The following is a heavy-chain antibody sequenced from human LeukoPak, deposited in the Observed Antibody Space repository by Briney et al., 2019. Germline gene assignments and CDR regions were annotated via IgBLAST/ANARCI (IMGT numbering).Heavy chain of an antibody. D-gene: IGHD3-10*01. CDR2: MSPNSGNT. J-gene: IGHJ4*02. CDR3: ARRLKYGSGSCPFGY. Sequence: GASVKVSCKASGYTFTSYDINWVRQTTGQGLEWMGWMSPNSGNTGYAQKFQGRVTMTRNTSISTAYMELSSLRSEDTAVYYCARRLKYGSGSCPFGYWGQGTLVTVSS. CDR1: GYTFTSYD. V-gene: IGHV1-8*01.